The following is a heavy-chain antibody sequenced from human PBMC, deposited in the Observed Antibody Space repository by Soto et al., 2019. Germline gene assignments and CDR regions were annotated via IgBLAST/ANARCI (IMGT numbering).Heavy chain of an antibody. D-gene: IGHD6-13*01. V-gene: IGHV4-39*01. CDR3: ARGSIAAAGTLIYYFDY. Sequence: SETLSLTCTVSGGSISSSSYYWGWIRQPPGKGLEWIGSIYYSGSTYYNPSLKSRVTISGDTSKNQFSLKLSSVTAADTAVYYCARGSIAAAGTLIYYFDYWGQGTLVTVSS. CDR1: GGSISSSSYY. J-gene: IGHJ4*02. CDR2: IYYSGST.